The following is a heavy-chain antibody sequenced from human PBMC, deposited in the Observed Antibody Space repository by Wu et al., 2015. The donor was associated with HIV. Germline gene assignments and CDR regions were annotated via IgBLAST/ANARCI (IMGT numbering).Heavy chain of an antibody. CDR3: ARTDIVAIPSGY. V-gene: IGHV1-18*04. D-gene: IGHD5-12*01. J-gene: IGHJ4*02. CDR2: ISGYNGNT. CDR1: GYTFKIYY. Sequence: QAQLVQSGAEVKKPGASVKVSCKASGYTFKIYYIHWVRQAPGQGLEWMGWISGYNGNTNYAQKLQGRVTMTTDTSTTTAYMELRSLKSDDTAVYYCARTDIVAIPSGYWGQGTLVTVSS.